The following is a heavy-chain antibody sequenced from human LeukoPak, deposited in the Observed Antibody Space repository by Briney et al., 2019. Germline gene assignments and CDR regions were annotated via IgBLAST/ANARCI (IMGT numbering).Heavy chain of an antibody. D-gene: IGHD3-16*01. J-gene: IGHJ4*02. V-gene: IGHV3-11*01. CDR1: GFTFSDYY. CDR3: TRAQTYAYLIPGFDY. Sequence: GGSMRLSCAAYGFTFSDYYMGWNRQAPGKGLEWLSYINGSGSIIFYADSVKGRFTISRDNARNSLSLQMNSLRAEDTAVYYCTRAQTYAYLIPGFDYWGQGALVTVSS. CDR2: INGSGSII.